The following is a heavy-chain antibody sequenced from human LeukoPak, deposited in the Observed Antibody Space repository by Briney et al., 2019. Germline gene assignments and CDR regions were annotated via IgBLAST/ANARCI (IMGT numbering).Heavy chain of an antibody. J-gene: IGHJ4*02. CDR3: AKSYYSNNAEWYFDY. CDR1: GFTFSSYG. D-gene: IGHD4-4*01. CDR2: ISYDGSNK. Sequence: GRSLRLSCAASGFTFSSYGMHWVRQAPGKGLEWVAVISYDGSNKYYADSVKGRFTISRDNSKNTLYMQMNSLRAEDTAVYYCAKSYYSNNAEWYFDYWGQGTLVTVSS. V-gene: IGHV3-30*18.